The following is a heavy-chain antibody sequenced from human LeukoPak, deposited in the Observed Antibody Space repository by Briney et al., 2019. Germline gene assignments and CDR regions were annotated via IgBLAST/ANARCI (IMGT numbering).Heavy chain of an antibody. V-gene: IGHV5-51*01. Sequence: VEYLKISCMCSGYSFTSYWLGWVRQMPGKGLEWMGIIYPGYSDTRSSPSFQGQVTISADKSISTAYLQWSSLKASDTAMYYCARLSEGYYFDYWGQGTLVTVSS. CDR1: GYSFTSYW. CDR3: ARLSEGYYFDY. CDR2: IYPGYSDT. J-gene: IGHJ4*02.